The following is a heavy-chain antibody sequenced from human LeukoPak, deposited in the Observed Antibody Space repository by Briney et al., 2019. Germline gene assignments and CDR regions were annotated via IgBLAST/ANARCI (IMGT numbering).Heavy chain of an antibody. D-gene: IGHD2-15*01. V-gene: IGHV3-23*01. CDR1: GFTFSNYP. J-gene: IGHJ4*02. CDR3: AKSRIVDRRGYLDY. Sequence: GGSLRLSCVASGFTFSNYPLTWVRQSPGKGLEWVSTIGGRDDTYYADSVKGRFTISRDTSKNTLYLQLHSLGAEDTAVYYCAKSRIVDRRGYLDYWGQGTLVTASS. CDR2: IGGRDDT.